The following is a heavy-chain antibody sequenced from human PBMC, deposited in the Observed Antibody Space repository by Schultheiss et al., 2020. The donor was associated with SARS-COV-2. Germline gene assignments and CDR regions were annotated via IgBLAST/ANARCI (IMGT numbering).Heavy chain of an antibody. Sequence: GESLKISCAASGFTFSSYGMHWVRQAPGKGLEWVSSISSSSSYIYYADSVKGRFTISRDNSKNTLYLQMNSLRAEDTAVYYCAGDYGTRNWFDPWGQGTLVTVSS. CDR3: AGDYGTRNWFDP. V-gene: IGHV3-21*01. CDR2: ISSSSSYI. D-gene: IGHD4-17*01. J-gene: IGHJ5*02. CDR1: GFTFSSYG.